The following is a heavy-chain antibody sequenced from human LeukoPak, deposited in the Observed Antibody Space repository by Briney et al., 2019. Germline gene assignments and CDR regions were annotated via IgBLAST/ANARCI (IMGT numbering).Heavy chain of an antibody. CDR2: IYSGGST. V-gene: IGHV3-66*02. CDR1: GFTISSKY. Sequence: GGSLRLSCAASGFTISSKYMRWVRQAPGKGLEWVSVIYSGGSTYYRESVKGRFTISRDNSKNTLYLQMTSLRAEDTAVYYCARVGRYFDWFPYYFDYWGQGTLLTVSS. D-gene: IGHD3-9*01. CDR3: ARVGRYFDWFPYYFDY. J-gene: IGHJ4*02.